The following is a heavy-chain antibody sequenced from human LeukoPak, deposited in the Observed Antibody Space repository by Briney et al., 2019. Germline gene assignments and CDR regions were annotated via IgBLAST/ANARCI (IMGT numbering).Heavy chain of an antibody. Sequence: ASVTVSCKASGYTFTIYGISWVRQAPGQGLEWMGWISAYNGNTNYAQKLQGRVTMTTDTSTSTAYMELRSLRSDDTAVCYCARDPRSSGWYQFDYWGQGTLVTVSS. CDR3: ARDPRSSGWYQFDY. J-gene: IGHJ4*02. D-gene: IGHD6-19*01. CDR1: GYTFTIYG. V-gene: IGHV1-18*01. CDR2: ISAYNGNT.